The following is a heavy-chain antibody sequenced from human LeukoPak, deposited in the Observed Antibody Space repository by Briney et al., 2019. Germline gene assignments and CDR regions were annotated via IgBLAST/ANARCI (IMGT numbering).Heavy chain of an antibody. CDR2: INPNSGGT. V-gene: IGHV1-2*02. CDR3: AREDYYDSSGYYKNKEYFHH. D-gene: IGHD3-22*01. CDR1: GYTFTGYY. J-gene: IGHJ1*01. Sequence: AAVRVSCKASGYTFTGYYMHWVRQAPEQGLEGMGWINPNSGGTNYAQMFQGRVTMTRDMSISTAYMELSRLRSDDTAVYYCAREDYYDSSGYYKNKEYFHHWGQGTLVTVSS.